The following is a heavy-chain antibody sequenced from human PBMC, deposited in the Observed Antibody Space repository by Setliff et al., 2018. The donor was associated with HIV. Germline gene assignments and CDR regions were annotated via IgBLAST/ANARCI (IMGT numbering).Heavy chain of an antibody. V-gene: IGHV3-7*03. CDR2: VKKDESEK. CDR1: GFTISNDW. Sequence: GGSLRLSCAASGFTISNDWMTWVRQAPGKGLEWVANVKKDESEKYYVASVKGRFTISRDNAKNSLYLQMNSLRAEDTALYYCTRVPYYYDSSGYYFDYWGQGTLVTVSS. CDR3: TRVPYYYDSSGYYFDY. J-gene: IGHJ4*02. D-gene: IGHD3-22*01.